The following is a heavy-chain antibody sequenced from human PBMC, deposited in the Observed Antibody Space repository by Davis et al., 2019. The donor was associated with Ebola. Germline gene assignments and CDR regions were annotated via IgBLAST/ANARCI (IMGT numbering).Heavy chain of an antibody. V-gene: IGHV3-66*02. J-gene: IGHJ4*02. CDR2: IYSAGST. Sequence: PGGSLRLSCAASDFIVSDKYMSWVRQAPGKGPEWVSNIYSAGSTYYADSVKGRFTISRDSSKNTLYLQLNSLRPADTAMYYCAKGGGTAHFDSWGQGTLVTVSS. CDR3: AKGGGTAHFDS. D-gene: IGHD3-16*01. CDR1: DFIVSDKY.